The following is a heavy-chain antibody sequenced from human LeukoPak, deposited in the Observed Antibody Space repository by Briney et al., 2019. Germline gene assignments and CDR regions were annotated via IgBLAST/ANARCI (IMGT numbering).Heavy chain of an antibody. CDR1: GYTFTDHY. V-gene: IGHV1-2*02. Sequence: ASVKVSCKALGYTFTDHYSHWLRQALGQGLEWMGWIHPGRGDTNYAQKFQGRVSLTRDTSISTAYMELSRLTSDDTAVYYCARDHNWGPDYWGQGTLVSVSS. D-gene: IGHD7-27*01. CDR3: ARDHNWGPDY. J-gene: IGHJ4*02. CDR2: IHPGRGDT.